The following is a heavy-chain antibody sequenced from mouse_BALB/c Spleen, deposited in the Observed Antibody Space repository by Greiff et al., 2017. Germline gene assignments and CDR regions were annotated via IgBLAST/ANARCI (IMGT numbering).Heavy chain of an antibody. CDR3: ARGTTALYYFDY. CDR2: ILPGSGST. CDR1: GYTFSSYW. V-gene: IGHV1-9*01. D-gene: IGHD1-2*01. J-gene: IGHJ2*01. Sequence: QVQLQQSGAELMKPGASVKISCKATGYTFSSYWIEWVKQRPGHGLEWIGEILPGSGSTNYNQKFKGKATLTVDKSSSTAYMELLSLTSEDSAVYYCARGTTALYYFDYWGQGTTLTVSS.